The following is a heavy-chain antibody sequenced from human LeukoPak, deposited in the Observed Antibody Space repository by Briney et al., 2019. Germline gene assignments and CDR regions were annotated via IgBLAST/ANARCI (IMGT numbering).Heavy chain of an antibody. V-gene: IGHV3-30*03. CDR2: ISYDGSDK. CDR3: ATLGDYFGSGTYEREFDY. J-gene: IGHJ4*02. D-gene: IGHD3-10*01. CDR1: GFTFSSYG. Sequence: RSGGSLRLSCAASGFTFSSYGMHWVRQAPGKGLQWVAVISYDGSDKFYADSVKGRFAISRDNSKNTLYLQMNSLRAEDTAVYYCATLGDYFGSGTYEREFDYWGQGTLVTVSS.